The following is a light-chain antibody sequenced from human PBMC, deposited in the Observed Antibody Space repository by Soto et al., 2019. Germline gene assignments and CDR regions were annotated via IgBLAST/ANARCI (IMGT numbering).Light chain of an antibody. CDR2: EVS. V-gene: IGLV2-14*01. J-gene: IGLJ1*01. Sequence: QSVLTQPASVSGSPGQSITISCTGTSSDVGGYKYVSWYQQHPGKAPKLMIYEVSSRPSGVSNRFFGSKSGNTASLTISGLQAEDEADYYCTSYATGRTLYVFGTGTKLTVL. CDR3: TSYATGRTLYV. CDR1: SSDVGGYKY.